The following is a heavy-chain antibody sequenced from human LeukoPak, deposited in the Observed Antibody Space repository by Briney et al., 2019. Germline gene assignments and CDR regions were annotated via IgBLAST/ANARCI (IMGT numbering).Heavy chain of an antibody. J-gene: IGHJ4*02. Sequence: PGRSLRLSCAASGFNFRRYGLHWVRQAPGKSLEWVAFLWSDGSNTNYADSVKGRFTISRDNSKNALYLRMNSLRAEDTAVYYCAHWGSSGPFDYWGQGTLVTVSS. CDR3: AHWGSSGPFDY. CDR2: LWSDGSNT. CDR1: GFNFRRYG. D-gene: IGHD6-6*01. V-gene: IGHV3-33*01.